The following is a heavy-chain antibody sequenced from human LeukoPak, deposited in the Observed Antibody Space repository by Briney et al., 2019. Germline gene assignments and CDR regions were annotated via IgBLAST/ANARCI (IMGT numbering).Heavy chain of an antibody. CDR3: ATSPTSWYFDY. D-gene: IGHD2-2*01. CDR1: GFTFSSYG. CDR2: IRYHGSDK. V-gene: IGHV3-30*02. J-gene: IGHJ4*02. Sequence: GGSLTLSCAASGFTFSSYGMHWVHQAPAKGLEWVSFIRYHGSDKSYADSVKGRFTISRDNSKNTLFLQMNSLRAEDTAVYYCATSPTSWYFDYWGQGTLVTVSS.